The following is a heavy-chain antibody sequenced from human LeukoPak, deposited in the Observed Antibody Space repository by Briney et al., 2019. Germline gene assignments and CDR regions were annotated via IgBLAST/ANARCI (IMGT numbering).Heavy chain of an antibody. Sequence: SETLSLTCTVSGGSISSYYWSWIRQPPGKGLEWIGYIYYSGSTNYNPSLKSRVTISVDTSKNQFSLKLSSVTAADTAVYYCARAKGYYDILTGYYPRDAFDIWGQGTMVTVSS. J-gene: IGHJ3*02. CDR2: IYYSGST. CDR1: GGSISSYY. CDR3: ARAKGYYDILTGYYPRDAFDI. V-gene: IGHV4-59*08. D-gene: IGHD3-9*01.